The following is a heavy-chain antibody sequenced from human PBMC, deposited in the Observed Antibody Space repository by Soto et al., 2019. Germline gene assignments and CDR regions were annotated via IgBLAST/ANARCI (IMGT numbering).Heavy chain of an antibody. CDR1: GGTFSSYA. V-gene: IGHV1-69*13. Sequence: SVKVSCKASGGTFSSYAISWVRQAPGQGLEWMGGIIPIFGTANYAQKFQGRVTITADESTSTAYMELSSLRSEDTAVYYCARDRPIAAAGTGWFDPWGQGTLVTVSS. CDR2: IIPIFGTA. CDR3: ARDRPIAAAGTGWFDP. D-gene: IGHD6-13*01. J-gene: IGHJ5*02.